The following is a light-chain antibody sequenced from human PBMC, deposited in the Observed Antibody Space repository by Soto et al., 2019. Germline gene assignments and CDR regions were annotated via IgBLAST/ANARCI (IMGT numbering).Light chain of an antibody. CDR1: SSDIGAYNY. Sequence: QSALTQPASVSGSPGQSITISCTGTSSDIGAYNYVSWYQQHPGKAPKLMIYEVTNRPSGVSIRFSGSKSGSAASLTISGLQAEDEADYYCSSYSSSTDWVFGGGTKLTVL. CDR3: SSYSSSTDWV. J-gene: IGLJ3*02. V-gene: IGLV2-14*01. CDR2: EVT.